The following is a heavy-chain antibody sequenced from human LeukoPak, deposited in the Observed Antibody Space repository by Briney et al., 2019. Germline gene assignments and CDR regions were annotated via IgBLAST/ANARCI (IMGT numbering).Heavy chain of an antibody. CDR3: ARVVTMIVVDAFDI. CDR2: ISAYNGTT. Sequence: ASVKVSCKASGYTFTSYGISWVRQAPGQGLGGMGWISAYNGTTNYAQKAQARVTMTTATSTSTAYMELRSLRSHDTAVYYCARVVTMIVVDAFDIWGQGTMVTVSS. J-gene: IGHJ3*02. V-gene: IGHV1-18*01. D-gene: IGHD3-22*01. CDR1: GYTFTSYG.